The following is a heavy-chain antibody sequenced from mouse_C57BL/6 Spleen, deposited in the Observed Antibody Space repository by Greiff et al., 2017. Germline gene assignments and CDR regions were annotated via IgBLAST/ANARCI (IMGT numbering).Heavy chain of an antibody. V-gene: IGHV1-62-2*01. J-gene: IGHJ2*01. Sequence: VQLQESGAELVKPGASVKLSCKASGYTFTEYTIHWVKQRSGQGLEWIGWFYSGGGSIKYNENFKDQATLTADKSSSTVYMGLRLASADSAVYFCARHGRNWVDYWGQGTTLTVSS. CDR1: GYTFTEYT. CDR2: FYSGGGSI. D-gene: IGHD4-1*01. CDR3: ARHGRNWVDY.